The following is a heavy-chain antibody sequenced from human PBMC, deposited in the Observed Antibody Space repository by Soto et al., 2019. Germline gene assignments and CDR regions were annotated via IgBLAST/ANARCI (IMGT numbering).Heavy chain of an antibody. D-gene: IGHD4-17*01. CDR1: GDSISRRTYY. J-gene: IGHJ3*01. CDR3: SYGDAFDF. Sequence: SETLSLTCTVSGDSISRRTYYWGWIRQPPGKGLEWIGSITHSGRTYNRESLKNQINKSVDTSKNQYNQKLKTVTAADTAVYYCSYGDAFDFWGRGTMVT. V-gene: IGHV4-39*01. CDR2: ITHSGRT.